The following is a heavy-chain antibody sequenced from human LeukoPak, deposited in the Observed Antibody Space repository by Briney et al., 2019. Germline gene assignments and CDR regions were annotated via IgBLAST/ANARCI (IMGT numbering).Heavy chain of an antibody. CDR3: ARFGIATRGTKEDY. J-gene: IGHJ4*02. Sequence: SETLSLTCAVSGDSISSDKWWSWVRHPPGKGLEWIGEIHHSGSTNYNPSLKSRVIISVDMSKNQVSLNLSSVTAADTAVYFCARFGIATRGTKEDYWGQGTLVTVSS. V-gene: IGHV4-4*02. CDR2: IHHSGST. D-gene: IGHD1-14*01. CDR1: GDSISSDKW.